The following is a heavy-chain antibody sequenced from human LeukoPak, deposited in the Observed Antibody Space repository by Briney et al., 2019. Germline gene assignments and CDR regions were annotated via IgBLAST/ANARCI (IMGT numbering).Heavy chain of an antibody. D-gene: IGHD2-2*01. Sequence: SETLSLTCAVYGGSFSGYYWSWIRQPPGKGLEWIGSIYYSGSTYYNPSLKSRVTISVDTSKNQFSLKLSSVTAADTAVYYCRSSTSWPRAFDIWGQGTMVTVSS. V-gene: IGHV4-34*01. CDR3: RSSTSWPRAFDI. J-gene: IGHJ3*02. CDR1: GGSFSGYY. CDR2: IYYSGST.